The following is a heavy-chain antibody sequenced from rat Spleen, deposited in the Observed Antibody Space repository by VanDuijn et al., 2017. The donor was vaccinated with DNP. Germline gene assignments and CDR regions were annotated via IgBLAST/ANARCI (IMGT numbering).Heavy chain of an antibody. Sequence: EVQLVESGGGLVQPGRSLKLSCAASGFTFSDYYMAWVRQAPTKGLEWVAYISYDGGSTYYGDSVKGRFTISRDNAENTVYLQMNSLRSEDTATYYCAKVRTTGIPGFAYWGQGTLVTVSS. D-gene: IGHD1-9*01. CDR1: GFTFSDYY. J-gene: IGHJ3*01. CDR2: ISYDGGST. CDR3: AKVRTTGIPGFAY. V-gene: IGHV5-20*01.